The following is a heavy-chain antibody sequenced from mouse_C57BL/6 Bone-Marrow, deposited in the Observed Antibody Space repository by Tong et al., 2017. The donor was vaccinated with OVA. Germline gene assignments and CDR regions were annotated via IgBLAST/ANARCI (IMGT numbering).Heavy chain of an antibody. CDR2: IWTGGGT. V-gene: IGHV2-9-1*01. CDR3: ARNGYYGNYYWYFDV. Sequence: VQLQESGPGLVAPSQSLSITCTVSGFSLTSYGVDWVRQSPGKGLEWLGVIWTGGGTNYNSALKSRLSISKDNSKSQVFLKMNSLQTDDTARYYCARNGYYGNYYWYFDVWGTGTTVTVSS. J-gene: IGHJ1*03. CDR1: GFSLTSYG. D-gene: IGHD2-1*01.